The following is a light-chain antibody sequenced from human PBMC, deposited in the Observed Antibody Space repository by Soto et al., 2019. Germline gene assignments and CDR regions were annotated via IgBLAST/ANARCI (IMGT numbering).Light chain of an antibody. Sequence: VVLTQSPATLSLSPGETATLSCRASRHVYINALAWYQQKPGRTPTLLIYGASTRATDIPDRFSATGSGTDFSLTISSVEPEDCAVYYCQQYVSSPFTFGPGTKVDIK. V-gene: IGKV3-20*01. J-gene: IGKJ3*01. CDR3: QQYVSSPFT. CDR1: RHVYINA. CDR2: GAS.